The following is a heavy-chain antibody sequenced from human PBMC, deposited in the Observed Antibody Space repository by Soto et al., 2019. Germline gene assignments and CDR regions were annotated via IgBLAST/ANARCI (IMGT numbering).Heavy chain of an antibody. CDR3: ARSVDTAGMDV. J-gene: IGHJ6*02. CDR2: IWYDGSKK. D-gene: IGHD5-18*01. Sequence: QVQLVESGGGVVQPGRSLRLSCAASGFTFSTYGMHWVRQAPGKGLEWVAVIWYDGSKKYYADSVKGRFTISRDNSKNTLYLQMNSLRAEDTAVYYCARSVDTAGMDVWGQGTTVTVSS. CDR1: GFTFSTYG. V-gene: IGHV3-33*01.